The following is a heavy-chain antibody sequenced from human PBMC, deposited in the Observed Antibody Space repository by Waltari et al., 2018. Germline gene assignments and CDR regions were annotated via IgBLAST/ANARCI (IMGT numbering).Heavy chain of an antibody. CDR1: GVTPSPSW. V-gene: IGHV3-74*03. Sequence: EVQLVESGGGLVQSGGSLRLSCAASGVTPSPSWIHWVRQSPGKGLMWVSRINNDWSSTVYADSVKGRFTISRDDAKNTVSLQMNNLSAEDTALYYCARAGLLGAFDVWGQGTMVTVSS. D-gene: IGHD2-15*01. CDR2: INNDWSST. J-gene: IGHJ3*01. CDR3: ARAGLLGAFDV.